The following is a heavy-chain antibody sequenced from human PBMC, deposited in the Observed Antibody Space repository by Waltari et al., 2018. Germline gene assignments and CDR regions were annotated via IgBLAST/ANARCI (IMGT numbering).Heavy chain of an antibody. J-gene: IGHJ4*02. D-gene: IGHD3-3*01. Sequence: EVQLVESGGGLVKPGGSLRLSCAASGFTFSNAWMSWVRQAPGKGLEWVGRIKSKTDGGTTDYAAPVKGRFTISRDDSRNTLYLQMHILKTADTAVYYGTPTLGWLFSPFDYWGQGTLVTVSS. CDR2: IKSKTDGGTT. CDR3: TPTLGWLFSPFDY. CDR1: GFTFSNAW. V-gene: IGHV3-15*01.